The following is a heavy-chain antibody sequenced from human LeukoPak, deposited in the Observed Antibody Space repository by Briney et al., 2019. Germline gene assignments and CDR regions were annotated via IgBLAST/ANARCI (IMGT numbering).Heavy chain of an antibody. V-gene: IGHV3-7*05. J-gene: IGHJ6*02. D-gene: IGHD6-13*01. Sequence: GGSLRLSCAASGFTFSSYWMGWVRQTPGKGLEWVGNIKEDGSEKEYVDSLKGRFTISRDNAKNSLYLQMNNLRAEDTAVYYCARDPYSSTWSYGMDVWGQGTTVTVSS. CDR1: GFTFSSYW. CDR2: IKEDGSEK. CDR3: ARDPYSSTWSYGMDV.